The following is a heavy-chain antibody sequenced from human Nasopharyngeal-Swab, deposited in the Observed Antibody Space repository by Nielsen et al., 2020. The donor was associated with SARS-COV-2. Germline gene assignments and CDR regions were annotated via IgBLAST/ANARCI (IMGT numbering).Heavy chain of an antibody. CDR2: IYYSGST. V-gene: IGHV4-59*08. CDR3: ARRGTGGKKGAFDI. D-gene: IGHD2-8*02. Sequence: WIRQPPGKGLEWIGYIYYSGSTNHNPSLKSRVTISVDTSKNQFSLKLSSVTAADTAVYYCARRGTGGKKGAFDIWGQGTMVTVSS. J-gene: IGHJ3*02.